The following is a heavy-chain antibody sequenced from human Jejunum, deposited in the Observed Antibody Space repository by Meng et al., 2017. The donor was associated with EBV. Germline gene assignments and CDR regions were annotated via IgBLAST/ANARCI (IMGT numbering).Heavy chain of an antibody. Sequence: VPLHQLGAGLLNPSATLSLLCAVYDWSFSGYYWSWIRQPPGKGLEWIGEISDNEGTKYNPSLKSRVTVSLDTSKNQFSLRLSSVTAADTALYYCARGPDHSKQGYWGQGTLVTVSS. CDR3: ARGPDHSKQGY. CDR2: ISDNEGT. D-gene: IGHD1-14*01. V-gene: IGHV4-34*01. CDR1: DWSFSGYY. J-gene: IGHJ4*02.